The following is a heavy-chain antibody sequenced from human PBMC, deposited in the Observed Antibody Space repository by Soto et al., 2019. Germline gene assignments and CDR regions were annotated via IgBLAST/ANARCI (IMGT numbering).Heavy chain of an antibody. CDR2: IYHSGST. J-gene: IGHJ3*02. D-gene: IGHD2-15*01. CDR3: ARVCSGGSCYGAFHI. V-gene: IGHV4-4*02. Sequence: QVQLQESGPGLVKPSGTLSLTCAVSSGSISSSNWWSWVRQPPGKGLEWIGEIYHSGSTNYNPSLKTRVTISVVQSKNQFTLKLSSVTAADTAVYYCARVCSGGSCYGAFHIWGQGTMVTVSS. CDR1: SGSISSSNW.